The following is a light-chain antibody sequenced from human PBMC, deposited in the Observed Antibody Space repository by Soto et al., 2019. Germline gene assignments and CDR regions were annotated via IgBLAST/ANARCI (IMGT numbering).Light chain of an antibody. CDR1: TSNIGGNA. CDR3: AAWDGSLNGVL. V-gene: IGLV1-44*01. CDR2: GAN. J-gene: IGLJ2*01. Sequence: QAVVTQPPSASGTPGQRVTISCSGSTSNIGGNAVNWYQQLPGTAPKLLIYGANQRPSGVPDRFSGSKSGTSASLAISGLQSDDEADYYCAAWDGSLNGVLFGGGTKLTVL.